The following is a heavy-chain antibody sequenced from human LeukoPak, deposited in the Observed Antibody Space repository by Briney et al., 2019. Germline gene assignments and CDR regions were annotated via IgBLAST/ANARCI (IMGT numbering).Heavy chain of an antibody. V-gene: IGHV3-64*01. CDR1: GFTFSNYA. J-gene: IGHJ4*02. Sequence: GGSLRLSCAASGFTFSNYAMHWVRQAPGKGLEHLSTISSNGGSTYYANSVKGRFTISRDNSKNTLYLQMGSLRAEDMAVYYCARDAAGFCINGVCNTAGTDYWGQGTLVTVSS. CDR2: ISSNGGST. D-gene: IGHD2-8*01. CDR3: ARDAAGFCINGVCNTAGTDY.